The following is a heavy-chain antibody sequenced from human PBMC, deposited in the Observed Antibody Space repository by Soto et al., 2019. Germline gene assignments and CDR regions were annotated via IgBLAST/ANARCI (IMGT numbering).Heavy chain of an antibody. V-gene: IGHV3-30-3*01. J-gene: IGHJ4*02. CDR1: GFTFSSYA. CDR3: ARGGSGSCAAGY. CDR2: ISYDGSNK. D-gene: IGHD1-26*01. Sequence: QVQLVESGGGVVQPGRSLRLSCAASGFTFSSYAMHWVRQAPGKGLEWVAVISYDGSNKYYADSVKGRFTISRDNSKNTLYLQMNSLRAEDTAVYYCARGGSGSCAAGYWGQGTLVTVSS.